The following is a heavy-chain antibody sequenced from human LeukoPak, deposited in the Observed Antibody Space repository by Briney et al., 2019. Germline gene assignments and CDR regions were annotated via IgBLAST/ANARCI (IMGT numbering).Heavy chain of an antibody. D-gene: IGHD1-26*01. CDR2: IRYDGNNK. V-gene: IGHV3-30*02. J-gene: IGHJ5*01. Sequence: GGSLRLSCAASGFTFKNYAMHWVRQAPGKGLDGVAFIRYDGNNKFYAESVKGRFTISRDNSKNTLYLQMNNLRPEDTAIYYCAKDSVGATTLDWFDSWGQGTLVTVSS. CDR1: GFTFKNYA. CDR3: AKDSVGATTLDWFDS.